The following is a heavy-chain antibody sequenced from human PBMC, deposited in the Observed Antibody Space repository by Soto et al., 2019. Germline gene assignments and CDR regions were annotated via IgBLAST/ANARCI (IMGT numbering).Heavy chain of an antibody. CDR1: GFTFDDYG. J-gene: IGHJ3*02. Sequence: GGSLRLSCAASGFTFDDYGMSWVRQAPGKGLEWVSGINWNGGSTGYADSVKGRFTISRDNAKNSLYLQMNSLRAEDTALYYCARVPPGGYSGYDSAFDIWAKGQWSPSPQ. CDR2: INWNGGST. V-gene: IGHV3-20*04. CDR3: ARVPPGGYSGYDSAFDI. D-gene: IGHD5-12*01.